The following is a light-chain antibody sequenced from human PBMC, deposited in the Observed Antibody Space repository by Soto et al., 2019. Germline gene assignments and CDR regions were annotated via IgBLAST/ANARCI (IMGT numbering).Light chain of an antibody. Sequence: DIVVTQSPLSLSVTPGEPASISCRSSQSLLHSNGYNYLDWYLQKPGQSPQLLIYLGSNRASGVPDRFSGSGSGTDFTLKISRVEAEDVGVYYCMQPLQSWTFGQGTKVDIK. CDR3: MQPLQSWT. CDR1: QSLLHSNGYNY. J-gene: IGKJ1*01. V-gene: IGKV2-28*01. CDR2: LGS.